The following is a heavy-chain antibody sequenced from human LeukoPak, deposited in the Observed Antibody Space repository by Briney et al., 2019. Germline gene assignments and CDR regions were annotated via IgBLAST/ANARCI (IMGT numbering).Heavy chain of an antibody. D-gene: IGHD3-22*01. CDR2: INHSGST. CDR1: GGSFSGYY. J-gene: IGHJ3*02. Sequence: SETLSLTCAVYGGSFSGYYWSWIRQPPGKGLEWIGEINHSGSTNYNPSLESRVTISVDTSKNQFSLKLSSVTAADTAVYYCARVGYYYDSSDAFDIWGQGTMVTVSS. V-gene: IGHV4-34*01. CDR3: ARVGYYYDSSDAFDI.